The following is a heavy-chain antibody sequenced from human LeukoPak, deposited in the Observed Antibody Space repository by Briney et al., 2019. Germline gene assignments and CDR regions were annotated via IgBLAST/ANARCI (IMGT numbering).Heavy chain of an antibody. CDR2: IYPGDSDI. CDR3: ARTQVAATTHAPYYFDF. J-gene: IGHJ4*02. D-gene: IGHD1-26*01. CDR1: GYSFTTYW. Sequence: GESLKISCKGSGYSFTTYWIGWVRQMPGKGLEWMGIIYPGDSDIRYSPSFQGQVTISADKSISTAYLQWSSLKAPDTAMYYCARTQVAATTHAPYYFDFWGQGTLVTVSS. V-gene: IGHV5-51*01.